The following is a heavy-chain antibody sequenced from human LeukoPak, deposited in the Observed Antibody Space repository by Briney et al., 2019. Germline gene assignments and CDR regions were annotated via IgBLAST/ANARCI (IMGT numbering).Heavy chain of an antibody. CDR1: GGSISSYY. Sequence: SETLSLTCTVSGGSISSYYWSWIRQPAGKGLEWIGRIYTSGSTNYNPSLKSRVTMSVDTSKNQFSLKLSSVTAADTAVYYCARLRRLYDSSGYPSDYWGQGTLVTVSS. CDR3: ARLRRLYDSSGYPSDY. J-gene: IGHJ4*02. V-gene: IGHV4-4*07. D-gene: IGHD3-22*01. CDR2: IYTSGST.